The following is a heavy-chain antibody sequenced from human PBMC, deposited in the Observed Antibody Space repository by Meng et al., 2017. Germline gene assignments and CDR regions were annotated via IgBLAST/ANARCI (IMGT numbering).Heavy chain of an antibody. J-gene: IGHJ4*02. CDR3: ANVPYRLSVYYFDY. Sequence: VRRVESGGVEAPPSRSLRLTCSASEFHFSTYAISWVRQAPRKGLEWFSAISGSGGSTYHAHSVKGRFTISRDNSKNTLYLQMNSLRAEDTAVYYCANVPYRLSVYYFDYWGQGTLVTVSS. CDR1: EFHFSTYA. CDR2: ISGSGGST. D-gene: IGHD2-2*01. V-gene: IGHV3-23*04.